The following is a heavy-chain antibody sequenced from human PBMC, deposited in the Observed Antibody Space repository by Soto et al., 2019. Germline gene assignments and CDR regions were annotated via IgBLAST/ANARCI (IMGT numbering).Heavy chain of an antibody. CDR3: TKDADTRLINGFDS. V-gene: IGHV3-30*18. CDR2: ISYDGGDK. CDR1: GFSFSTYG. Sequence: QVHLVESGGGVVQPGGSLRLSCAASGFSFSTYGIHWVRQAPGKGREWVTFISYDGGDKYYAGSVEGRFSISRDNSRDTVYLQMSSLRPEDTAVYYCTKDADTRLINGFDSWGQGTLVTVST. D-gene: IGHD5-18*01. J-gene: IGHJ4*02.